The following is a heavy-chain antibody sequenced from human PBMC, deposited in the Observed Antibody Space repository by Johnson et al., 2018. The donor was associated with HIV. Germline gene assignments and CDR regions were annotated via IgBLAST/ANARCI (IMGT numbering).Heavy chain of an antibody. CDR2: ISSAGTDK. J-gene: IGHJ3*01. CDR1: GFTFSSFG. V-gene: IGHV3-30*03. Sequence: QMLLVESGGGVVQPGRSLRLSCGVSGFTFSSFGMHWVRQAPGKGLEWMAVISSAGTDKYYADSVKDRFTISRDSSKNAVYLQMSSLRAEDTALYYCARGSDGAGERWGRGTM. D-gene: IGHD3-16*01. CDR3: ARGSDGAGER.